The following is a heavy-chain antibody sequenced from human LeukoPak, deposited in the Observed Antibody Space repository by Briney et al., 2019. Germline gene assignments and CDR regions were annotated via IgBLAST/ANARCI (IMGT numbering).Heavy chain of an antibody. V-gene: IGHV3-7*01. D-gene: IGHD2/OR15-2a*01. CDR1: GFTFNSFW. CDR3: ARETAFRDY. Sequence: PGGSLRLSCAASGFTFNSFWMSWVRQAPGKGLEWVANIRQDGSEKFYVDSVKGRFTISRDNAKNSLYLQMNSLRAEDTAVYYCARETAFRDYWGQGTLVTVSS. CDR2: IRQDGSEK. J-gene: IGHJ4*02.